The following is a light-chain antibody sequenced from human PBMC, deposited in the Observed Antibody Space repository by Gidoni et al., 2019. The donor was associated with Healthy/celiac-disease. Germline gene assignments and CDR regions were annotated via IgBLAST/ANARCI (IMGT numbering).Light chain of an antibody. CDR1: QSVSSY. J-gene: IGKJ5*01. CDR3: QQRSNWPQIT. V-gene: IGKV3-11*01. Sequence: ELVLPQSPATLSLSPGERATLSCRASQSVSSYLAWYQQKPGQAPRLLIYDASNRATGIPARFSGSGSGTDFTLTISSLEPEDFAVYYCQQRSNWPQITFGQGTRLEIK. CDR2: DAS.